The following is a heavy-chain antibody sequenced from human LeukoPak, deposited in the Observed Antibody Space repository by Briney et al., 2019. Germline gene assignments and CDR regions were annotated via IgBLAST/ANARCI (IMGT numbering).Heavy chain of an antibody. CDR2: IRYDGSNK. V-gene: IGHV3-30*02. D-gene: IGHD3-3*01. CDR3: AEDEAIFGVVNSYFDY. J-gene: IGHJ4*02. Sequence: GGSLRLSCAASGFTFSTYGMHWVRQAPGKGLEWVTFIRYDGSNKYYAVSVKGRFTISRDNSKNTLYLQMNSLRAEDTAVYYCAEDEAIFGVVNSYFDYWGQGTLVTVSS. CDR1: GFTFSTYG.